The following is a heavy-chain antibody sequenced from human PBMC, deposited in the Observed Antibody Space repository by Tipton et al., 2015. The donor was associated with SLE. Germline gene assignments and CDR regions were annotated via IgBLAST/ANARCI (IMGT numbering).Heavy chain of an antibody. D-gene: IGHD2-2*01. CDR1: GDSISSGGYS. J-gene: IGHJ5*02. CDR3: ARGGYCSSTSCLNWFDP. V-gene: IGHV4-30-2*01. Sequence: TLSLTCAVSGDSISSGGYSWSWIRQPPGKGPEWIGYIFHSENTHYNPSLKSRVTISVDRSKNLFSLKLTSVTAADTAVYYCARGGYCSSTSCLNWFDPWGQGTLVTVSS. CDR2: IFHSENT.